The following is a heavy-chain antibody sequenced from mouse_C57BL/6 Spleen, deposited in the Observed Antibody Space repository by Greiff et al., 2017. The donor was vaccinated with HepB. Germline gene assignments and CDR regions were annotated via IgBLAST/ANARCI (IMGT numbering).Heavy chain of an antibody. J-gene: IGHJ4*01. CDR2: IDPEDGDT. V-gene: IGHV14-1*01. CDR1: GFNIKDYY. CDR3: TRNGNYGGYAMDY. D-gene: IGHD2-1*01. Sequence: VQLQQSGAELVRPGASVKLSCTASGFNIKDYYMHWVKQRPEQGLEWIGRIDPEDGDTEYAPKFQGKATMTADTSSNTAYLQLSSLTSEDTAVYYWTRNGNYGGYAMDYWGQGTAVTVSS.